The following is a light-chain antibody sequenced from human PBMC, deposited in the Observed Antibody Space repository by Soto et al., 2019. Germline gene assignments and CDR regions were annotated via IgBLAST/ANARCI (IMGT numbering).Light chain of an antibody. CDR2: GAS. Sequence: EIVLTQSPGTLSLSPGERATLSCRASQSVSSSYLAWYQQKPGQAPRLLIYGASTRITGIPARFSGSGSGTEFTLTISSLQSEDFAVYYCQQYDTWPLTFGPGTKVDIK. CDR1: QSVSSSY. V-gene: IGKV3-15*01. CDR3: QQYDTWPLT. J-gene: IGKJ3*01.